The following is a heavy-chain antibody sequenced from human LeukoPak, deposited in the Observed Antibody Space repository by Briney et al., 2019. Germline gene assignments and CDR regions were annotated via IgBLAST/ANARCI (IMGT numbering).Heavy chain of an antibody. CDR2: IYYSGST. Sequence: SETLSLTCTVSGGSISSYYWSWIRQPPGNGLEWIGYIYYSGSTNYNPSLKSRVTISVDTSKNQFSLKLSSVTAADTAVYYCASTFSSSSSPTWFDPWGQGTLVTVSS. CDR1: GGSISSYY. D-gene: IGHD6-6*01. V-gene: IGHV4-59*01. CDR3: ASTFSSSSSPTWFDP. J-gene: IGHJ5*02.